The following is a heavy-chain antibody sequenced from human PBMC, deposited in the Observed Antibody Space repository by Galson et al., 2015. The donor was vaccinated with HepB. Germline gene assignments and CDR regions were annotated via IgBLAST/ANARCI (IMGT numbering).Heavy chain of an antibody. V-gene: IGHV1-2*02. CDR2: INPNSGDT. J-gene: IGHJ6*02. Sequence: SVKVSCKASGYTFTGYYMHWVRQAPGQGLEWMGWINPNSGDTNYAQKFQGRVTMTRNTSISTAYMELSSLRSEDTAVYYCASRGGYCSGGGCYPYGMDVWGQGTTVTVSS. CDR3: ASRGGYCSGGGCYPYGMDV. D-gene: IGHD2-15*01. CDR1: GYTFTGYY.